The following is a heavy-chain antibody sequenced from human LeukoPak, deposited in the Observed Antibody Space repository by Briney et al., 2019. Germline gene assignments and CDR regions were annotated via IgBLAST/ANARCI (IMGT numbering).Heavy chain of an antibody. J-gene: IGHJ5*02. D-gene: IGHD1-26*01. CDR2: INPNSGDT. CDR3: ARDGGSYYDNWFDP. Sequence: ASVKVSCKASGYTFTGYHVHWVRQAPGQGLEWMGRINPNSGDTNYAQKFQGRVTITADESTSTAYMELSSLRSEDTAVYYCARDGGSYYDNWFDPWGQGTLVTVSS. CDR1: GYTFTGYH. V-gene: IGHV1-2*06.